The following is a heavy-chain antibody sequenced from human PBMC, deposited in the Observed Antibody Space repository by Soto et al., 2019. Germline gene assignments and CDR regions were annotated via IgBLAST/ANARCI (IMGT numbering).Heavy chain of an antibody. CDR1: RPSMRVSNYH. CDR3: ARRLHCSSTSCYAADYYYYMDV. D-gene: IGHD2-2*01. J-gene: IGHJ6*03. CDR2: IYYSGCT. Sequence: PSDTPFMTYNVCRPSMRVSNYHTMRIRQPAGKGLEWIGSIYYSGCTYYNPSLKSRVTISVDTSKNQFSLKLSSVTAADTAVYYCARRLHCSSTSCYAADYYYYMDVWGKGT. V-gene: IGHV4-39*01.